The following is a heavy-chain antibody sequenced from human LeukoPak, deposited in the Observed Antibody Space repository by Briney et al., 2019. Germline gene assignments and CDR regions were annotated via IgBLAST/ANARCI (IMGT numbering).Heavy chain of an antibody. CDR3: ARVGVVPALYAFDI. CDR2: ISGSGTTI. CDR1: GFTFTSYS. D-gene: IGHD2-2*01. Sequence: PGGSLRLSCAASGFTFTSYSMNWVRQAPGKGLEWVSYISGSGTTIYYADSVQGRFTISRDNAKNSLFLHMNSLRAEDTAVYYCARVGVVPALYAFDIWGQGTMVTVSS. J-gene: IGHJ3*02. V-gene: IGHV3-48*01.